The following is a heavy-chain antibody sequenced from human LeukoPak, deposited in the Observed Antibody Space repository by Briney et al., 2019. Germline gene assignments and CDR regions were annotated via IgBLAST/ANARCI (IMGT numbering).Heavy chain of an antibody. CDR1: GGSFSSHY. V-gene: IGHV4-59*11. Sequence: SETLSLTCAVYGGSFSSHYWSWIRQPPGKGLEWIGYIYYSGSTNYNPSLKSRVTISVDTSKNQFSLKLSSVTAADTAVYYCAREATTAFDYWGQGTLVTVSS. CDR2: IYYSGST. D-gene: IGHD5-12*01. J-gene: IGHJ4*02. CDR3: AREATTAFDY.